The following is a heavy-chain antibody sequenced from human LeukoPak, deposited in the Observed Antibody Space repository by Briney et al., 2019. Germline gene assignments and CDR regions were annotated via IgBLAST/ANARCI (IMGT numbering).Heavy chain of an antibody. J-gene: IGHJ4*02. CDR2: IIPIFGTA. D-gene: IGHD3-9*01. CDR3: ARQADYNILTGYHKGHLDY. CDR1: GGTFSSYA. V-gene: IGHV1-69*05. Sequence: PVKVSCKASGGTFSSYAISWVRQAPGQGLEWMGGIIPIFGTANYAQKFQGRVTITTDESTSTAYMELSSLRSEDTAVYYCARQADYNILTGYHKGHLDYWGQGTLVTVSS.